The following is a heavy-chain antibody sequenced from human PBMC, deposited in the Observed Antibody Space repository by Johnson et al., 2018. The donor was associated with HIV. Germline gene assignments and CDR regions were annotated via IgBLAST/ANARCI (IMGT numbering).Heavy chain of an antibody. CDR2: IRYDGSNK. Sequence: QVQPVESGGGLVQPGGSLRLSCAASGFTFRSYGMHWVRQAPGKGLEWVAFIRYDGSNKYYAEPVKGRFTISRDNSKTTLYLQMNSLRAEDTAVYYCAKDKAVVTALYDAFDIWVQGTMVTVSS. J-gene: IGHJ3*02. CDR3: AKDKAVVTALYDAFDI. CDR1: GFTFRSYG. D-gene: IGHD2-21*02. V-gene: IGHV3-30*02.